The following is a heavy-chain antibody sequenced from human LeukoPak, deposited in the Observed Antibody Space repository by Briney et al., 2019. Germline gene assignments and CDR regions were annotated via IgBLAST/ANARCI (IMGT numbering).Heavy chain of an antibody. V-gene: IGHV1-2*02. J-gene: IGHJ3*02. CDR1: GYTFTSYD. D-gene: IGHD6-19*01. CDR3: ARHKYSSGWPPEGAFDI. Sequence: ASVKVSCKASGYTFTSYDINWVRQATGQGLEWMGWINPNSGGTNYAQKFQGRVTMTRDTSISTAYMELSRLRSDDTAVYYCARHKYSSGWPPEGAFDIWGQGTMVTVSS. CDR2: INPNSGGT.